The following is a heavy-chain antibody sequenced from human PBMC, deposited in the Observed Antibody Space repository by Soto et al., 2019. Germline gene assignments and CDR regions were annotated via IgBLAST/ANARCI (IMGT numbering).Heavy chain of an antibody. CDR2: ISGSGGST. Sequence: EVQLLESGGGLVQPGGSLRLSCAASGFTFSSYAMSWVRQAPGKGLEWVSAISGSGGSTYYADSVKGRFTISRDNSKNTLYLQMNSLRAEDTAVYYCAKDTKAPRYSYYVSLTGAFDYWGQGTLVTVSS. J-gene: IGHJ4*02. D-gene: IGHD5-18*01. CDR1: GFTFSSYA. CDR3: AKDTKAPRYSYYVSLTGAFDY. V-gene: IGHV3-23*01.